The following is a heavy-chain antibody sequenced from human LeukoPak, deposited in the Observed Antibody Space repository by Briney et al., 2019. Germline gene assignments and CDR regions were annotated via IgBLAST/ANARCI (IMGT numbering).Heavy chain of an antibody. CDR2: IHYDGSNN. CDR3: AKDHGSSDWYYFDY. D-gene: IGHD6-13*01. J-gene: IGHJ4*02. V-gene: IGHV3-30*02. CDR1: GFTFSSYA. Sequence: GGSLRLSCAASGFTFSSYAMHWVRQAPGKGLEWVAFIHYDGSNNYYADSVKGLFTISRDNSKNTLYLQMNTLRADDTAVYYCAKDHGSSDWYYFDYWGQGTLVTVSS.